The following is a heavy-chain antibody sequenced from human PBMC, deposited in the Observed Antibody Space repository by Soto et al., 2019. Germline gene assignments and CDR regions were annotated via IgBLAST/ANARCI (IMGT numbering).Heavy chain of an antibody. V-gene: IGHV2-70*11. CDR1: GFSLTTVGMC. Sequence: SGPTLVNPTQTLTLTCSFSGFSLTTVGMCVSWIRQPPGKALEWLARIDWDDDKYYSTSLKTRLTISRDTSRNQVVLSLTNMDPVDTATYYCARLRDPNYYDSSANSMSHFDYWGQGTLVTVSS. CDR3: ARLRDPNYYDSSANSMSHFDY. D-gene: IGHD3-22*01. J-gene: IGHJ4*02. CDR2: IDWDDDK.